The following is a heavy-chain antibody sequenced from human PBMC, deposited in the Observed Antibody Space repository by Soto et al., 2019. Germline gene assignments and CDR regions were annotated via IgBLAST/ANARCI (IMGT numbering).Heavy chain of an antibody. J-gene: IGHJ6*02. CDR3: ARDPDPWRYYYYGMDV. V-gene: IGHV3-30-3*01. CDR2: ISYDGSNK. CDR1: GFTFSSYA. Sequence: QVQLVESGGGVVQPGRSLRLSCAASGFTFSSYAMHWVRQAPGKGLEWVAVISYDGSNKYYADSVQGRFTISRDNSKSTLYLQMNSLRAEDTAVYYCARDPDPWRYYYYGMDVWCQGTTVTVSS.